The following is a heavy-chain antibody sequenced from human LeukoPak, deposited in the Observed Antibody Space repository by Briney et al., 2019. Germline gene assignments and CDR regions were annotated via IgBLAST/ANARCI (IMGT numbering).Heavy chain of an antibody. CDR3: TTVVAGNWFDP. D-gene: IGHD6-19*01. CDR2: FDPDDGKT. CDR1: GYSLTKLS. V-gene: IGHV1-24*01. J-gene: IGHJ5*02. Sequence: ASVKVSCKLSGYSLTKLSVHWVRQAPGKGLEWMGGFDPDDGKTIWAEKFQGRVTMTEDTSTDTAYMDLNSLSSDDTAVYYCTTVVAGNWFDPWGQGTLVTVSS.